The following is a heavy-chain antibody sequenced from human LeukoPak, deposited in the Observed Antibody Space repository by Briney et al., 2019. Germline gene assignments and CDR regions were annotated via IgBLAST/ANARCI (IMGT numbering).Heavy chain of an antibody. CDR1: GYTFTNYG. CDR2: INGFNGNT. Sequence: ASVKVSCKASGYTFTNYGIAWVRQAPGQGLEWMGWINGFNGNTKHAQKLQGRVTMTTDTSTTTAYMELRSLRSDDTAVYYCAREPISSGSYYPRSDYWGQGTLVTVSS. CDR3: AREPISSGSYYPRSDY. J-gene: IGHJ4*02. V-gene: IGHV1-18*01. D-gene: IGHD3-10*01.